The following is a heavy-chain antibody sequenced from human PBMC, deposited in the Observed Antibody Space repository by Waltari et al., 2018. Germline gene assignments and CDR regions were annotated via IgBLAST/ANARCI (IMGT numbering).Heavy chain of an antibody. V-gene: IGHV3-48*02. CDR3: ARGPVDGTKRGAFDI. Sequence: EVQLVESGGGLVQPGGSLRLSCAASGFTFSAYGMNWVRQATGKGLGWVSYISSGSTTIYYADSVKDRFTISRDNAKNSVYLQMTSLRDEDTAIFYCARGPVDGTKRGAFDIWGQGTMVTVSS. J-gene: IGHJ3*02. D-gene: IGHD1-1*01. CDR1: GFTFSAYG. CDR2: ISSGSTTI.